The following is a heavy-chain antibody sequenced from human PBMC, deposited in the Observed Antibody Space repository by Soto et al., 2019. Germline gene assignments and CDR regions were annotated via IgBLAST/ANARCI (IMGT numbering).Heavy chain of an antibody. CDR3: ARDFNDFSGEDY. D-gene: IGHD3-3*01. CDR1: GGTFSSYT. V-gene: IGHV1-69*08. CDR2: IIPILGIA. J-gene: IGHJ4*02. Sequence: QVQLVQSGAEVKKPGSSVKVSCKASGGTFSSYTISWVRQAPGQGLEWMGRIIPILGIANYAQKFQGRVTITADKSTSTAYMELSSLRSEDTAVYYCARDFNDFSGEDYWGQGTLVTVSS.